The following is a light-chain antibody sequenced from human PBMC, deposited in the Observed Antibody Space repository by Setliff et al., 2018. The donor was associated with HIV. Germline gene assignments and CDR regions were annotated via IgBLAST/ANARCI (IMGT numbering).Light chain of an antibody. CDR1: ALPKQY. V-gene: IGLV3-25*03. CDR2: KDS. Sequence: SYELTQPPSVSVSPGQTARITCSGDALPKQYAYWYQQKPGQAPVLVMYKDSERPSGTPERFSGSSSGTTVTLTISGVQAEDEADYYCQSSDSSGTYVVFGGGTKVTVL. J-gene: IGLJ2*01. CDR3: QSSDSSGTYVV.